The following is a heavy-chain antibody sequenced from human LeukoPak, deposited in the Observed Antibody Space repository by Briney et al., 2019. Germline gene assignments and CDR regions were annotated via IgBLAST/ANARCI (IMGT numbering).Heavy chain of an antibody. V-gene: IGHV3-11*04. CDR2: ISSSGSTI. D-gene: IGHD6-6*01. CDR1: GFTFSDCY. Sequence: GGSLRLSCAASGFTFSDCYMSWIRQAPGKGLERVSYISSSGSTIYYADSVKGRFTISRDNAKNSLYLQMNSLRAEDTAVYYCARDGDSSSSSAFDYWGQGTLVTVSS. J-gene: IGHJ4*02. CDR3: ARDGDSSSSSAFDY.